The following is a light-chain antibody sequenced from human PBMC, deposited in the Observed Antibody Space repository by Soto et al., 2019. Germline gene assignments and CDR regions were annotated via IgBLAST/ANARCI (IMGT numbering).Light chain of an antibody. V-gene: IGLV2-14*01. CDR2: EFT. J-gene: IGLJ1*01. Sequence: QSALTQPASVSGSPGQSITISCRGTSSDVGSYNHVAWYQQFPGKTPKLIIYEFTYRPSGVSHRFSASKSGNTASLTISGLQAEDEADYYGISYTGSSTSYVFGTGTKVTVL. CDR3: ISYTGSSTSYV. CDR1: SSDVGSYNH.